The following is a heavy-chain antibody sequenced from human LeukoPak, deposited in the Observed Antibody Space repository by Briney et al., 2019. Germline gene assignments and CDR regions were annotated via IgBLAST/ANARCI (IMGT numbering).Heavy chain of an antibody. CDR3: ARGWDSSGLSVDY. Sequence: ASVKVSCKASGYTFTGYYMHWVRQAPGQGLEWMGWINPNSGGTNYAQKFQGRVTMTRDTSISTAYMELSTLRSDDTAVYYCARGWDSSGLSVDYWGQGTLVTVSS. CDR2: INPNSGGT. D-gene: IGHD3-22*01. V-gene: IGHV1-2*02. CDR1: GYTFTGYY. J-gene: IGHJ4*02.